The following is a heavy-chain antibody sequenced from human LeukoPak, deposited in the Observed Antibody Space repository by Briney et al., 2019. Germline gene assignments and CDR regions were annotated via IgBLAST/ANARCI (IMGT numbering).Heavy chain of an antibody. Sequence: SGGSLRLSCAASGFTFSSYGMHWVRQAPGKVLEWVAFIRYDGSNKYYADSVKGRFTISRDNSKNTLYLQMNSLRAEDTAVYYCAKDYYGSGSYSFYWGQGTLVTVSS. D-gene: IGHD3-10*01. V-gene: IGHV3-30*02. J-gene: IGHJ4*02. CDR1: GFTFSSYG. CDR3: AKDYYGSGSYSFY. CDR2: IRYDGSNK.